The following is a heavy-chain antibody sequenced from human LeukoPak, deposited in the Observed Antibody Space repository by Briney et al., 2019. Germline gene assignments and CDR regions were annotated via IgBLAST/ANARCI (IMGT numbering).Heavy chain of an antibody. CDR2: INHIGCT. J-gene: IGHJ5*02. CDR3: ARGRFRYCSCTSRYKCLDL. D-gene: IGHD2-2*02. V-gene: IGHV4-34*01. Sequence: SETLSLTCAVYAGSFSAYYWRWIRQPAGRGLEWIGEINHIGCTNYNPSLTNRLTISVDTSKNQFSLELSSVTAADTAVYYCARGRFRYCSCTSRYKCLDLWGQGTLVTVSS. CDR1: AGSFSAYY.